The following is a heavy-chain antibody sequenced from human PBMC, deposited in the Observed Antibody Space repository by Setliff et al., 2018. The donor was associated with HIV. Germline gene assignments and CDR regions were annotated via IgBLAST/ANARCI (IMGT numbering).Heavy chain of an antibody. Sequence: SETLSLTCAVYGGSFSGYHRNRIRQPPGKGLEWIGNISYSGSTFYNPSLQSRVTISVDTSKNEFSLKVISVTAADTALYYWGRASPDIVGTLFDYWGQGALVTVSS. V-gene: IGHV4-34*01. CDR1: GGSFSGYH. D-gene: IGHD1-26*01. CDR2: ISYSGST. J-gene: IGHJ4*02. CDR3: GRASPDIVGTLFDY.